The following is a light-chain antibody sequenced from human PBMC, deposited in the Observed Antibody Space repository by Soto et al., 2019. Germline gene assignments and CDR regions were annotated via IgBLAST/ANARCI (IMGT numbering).Light chain of an antibody. CDR1: SSDVGGYNY. CDR3: SSYTISSTPVV. V-gene: IGLV2-14*01. J-gene: IGLJ2*01. CDR2: DVS. Sequence: QSALTQTASVSGSPGQSITISCTGTSSDVGGYNYVSWYQQHPGKAPKLMIYDVSNRPSGVSNRFSGSKSGNTASLTISGLQAEDEADYYCSSYTISSTPVVFGGGTKLTVL.